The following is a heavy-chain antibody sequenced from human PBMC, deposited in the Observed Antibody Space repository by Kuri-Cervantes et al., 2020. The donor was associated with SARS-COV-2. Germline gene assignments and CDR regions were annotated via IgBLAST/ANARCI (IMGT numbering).Heavy chain of an antibody. CDR2: ISSSSYI. J-gene: IGHJ4*02. CDR1: GFTFSSYS. CDR3: ARCARLRWDFDY. D-gene: IGHD4-23*01. Sequence: GGSLRLSCAASGFTFSSYSMNWVRQAPGKGLEWVSSISSSSYIYYADSVKGRFTISRDNAKNSLYLQMNSLRDEDTAVYYCARCARLRWDFDYWGQGTLVTVSS. V-gene: IGHV3-21*01.